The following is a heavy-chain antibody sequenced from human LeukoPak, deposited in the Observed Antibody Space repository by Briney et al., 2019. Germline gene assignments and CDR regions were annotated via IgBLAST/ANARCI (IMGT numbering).Heavy chain of an antibody. Sequence: SETLSLTCTVSGGSFNSGSYYWSWIRQPPGKGLEWIGYIYYSGSTNYNPSLKSRVTISVDTSKNQFSLKLSSVTAADTAVYYCARSGGYSSPEGIWGQGTMVTVSS. D-gene: IGHD6-13*01. J-gene: IGHJ3*02. CDR1: GGSFNSGSYY. CDR2: IYYSGST. CDR3: ARSGGYSSPEGI. V-gene: IGHV4-61*01.